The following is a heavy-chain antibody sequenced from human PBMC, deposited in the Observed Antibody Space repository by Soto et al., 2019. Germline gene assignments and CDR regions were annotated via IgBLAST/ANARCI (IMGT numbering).Heavy chain of an antibody. D-gene: IGHD1-7*01. CDR1: GESFRVSY. J-gene: IGHJ6*02. CDR3: ARYEYGNSLYGVDV. Sequence: TETPSTTFVVNGESFRVSYWRGFCKTPGMGLEWIGEVDHRGSTTYNPSLKNRASISIDSSKNLFSLELTSVTAADTALYFCARYEYGNSLYGVDVWGQGTRVS. V-gene: IGHV4-34*01. CDR2: VDHRGST.